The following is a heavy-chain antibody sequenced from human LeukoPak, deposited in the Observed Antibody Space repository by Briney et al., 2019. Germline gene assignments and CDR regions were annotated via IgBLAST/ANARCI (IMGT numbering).Heavy chain of an antibody. D-gene: IGHD2-15*01. Sequence: PGGSLRLSCVASGFTFSDTWMHWVRQAPGEGLVWVSRIRSDGSDTRYAESVKGRFTISRDNAKNSLYLQMNSLRAEDTAVSYCAREGSGYCSGGSCYMVGYWGQGTLVTVSS. V-gene: IGHV3-74*01. CDR2: IRSDGSDT. CDR3: AREGSGYCSGGSCYMVGY. CDR1: GFTFSDTW. J-gene: IGHJ4*02.